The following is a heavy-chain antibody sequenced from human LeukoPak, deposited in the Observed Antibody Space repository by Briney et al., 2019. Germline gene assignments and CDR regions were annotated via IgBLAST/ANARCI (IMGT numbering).Heavy chain of an antibody. V-gene: IGHV3-21*01. Sequence: GGSLRLSCAASGFTFSSYTMNWVRQAPGRGLEWVSSITGRSRYIYYADSVRGRFTISRDNAKNSLYLQMNSLRAEDTAVYYCAKDLTVTSTCYFDAWGQGTLVTVSS. CDR2: ITGRSRYI. CDR3: AKDLTVTSTCYFDA. CDR1: GFTFSSYT. D-gene: IGHD4-11*01. J-gene: IGHJ5*02.